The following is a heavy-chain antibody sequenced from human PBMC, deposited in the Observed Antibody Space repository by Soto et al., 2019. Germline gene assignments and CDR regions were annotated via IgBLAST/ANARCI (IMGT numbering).Heavy chain of an antibody. J-gene: IGHJ4*02. CDR3: ARCWGGRLRMGELSLCPFDR. CDR2: IIPMFGSA. CDR1: GGSFSSFP. V-gene: IGHV1-69*01. Sequence: QVQLVQSGAEVKKPGSSVKVSCKASGGSFSSFPISWVRQAPGLGLEWMGGIIPMFGSASSAQKFQGRVSITADESTSTTHMELSGLTSEDTAVYYCARCWGGRLRMGELSLCPFDRWGQGTRVTVSS. D-gene: IGHD3-16*02.